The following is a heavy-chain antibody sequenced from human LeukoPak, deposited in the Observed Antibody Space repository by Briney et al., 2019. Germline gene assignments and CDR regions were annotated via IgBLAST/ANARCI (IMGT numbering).Heavy chain of an antibody. V-gene: IGHV1-8*01. J-gene: IGHJ5*02. CDR1: GYTFTSYD. CDR2: MNPNSGNT. CDR3: AREGIADTVGWFDP. Sequence: ASVKVSRKASGYTFTSYDINWVRQATGQGLEWMGWMNPNSGNTGYAQKFQGRVTMTRNSSISTAYLELSSLRSEDSAVYYCAREGIADTVGWFDPWGQGTLVTVSS. D-gene: IGHD6-13*01.